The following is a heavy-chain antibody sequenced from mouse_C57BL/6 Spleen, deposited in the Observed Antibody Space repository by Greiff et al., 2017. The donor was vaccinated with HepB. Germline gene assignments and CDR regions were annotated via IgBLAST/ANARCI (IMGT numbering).Heavy chain of an antibody. V-gene: IGHV3-6*01. Sequence: EVKLMESGPGLVKPSQSLSLTCSVTSYSITSGYYWNWIRQFPGNKLEWMGYISYDGSNNCNPSLKNRIAISRDTSKNQFFLKLKSVTTEDTATFYCARGDWDGAWFAYWGQETLVTVSA. CDR2: ISYDGSN. CDR3: ARGDWDGAWFAY. CDR1: SYSITSGYY. J-gene: IGHJ3*01. D-gene: IGHD4-1*01.